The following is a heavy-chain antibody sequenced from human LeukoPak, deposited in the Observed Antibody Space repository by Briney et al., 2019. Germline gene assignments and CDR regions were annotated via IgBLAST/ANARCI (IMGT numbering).Heavy chain of an antibody. CDR3: ARSSLAAGANWFDP. CDR2: ITSDGENT. J-gene: IGHJ5*02. D-gene: IGHD6-19*01. V-gene: IGHV3-64*01. CDR1: GFTFSMYA. Sequence: PGGSLRLSCAGSGFTFSMYAMRWVRQAPGKGLEYISSITSDGENTYHANSVKGRFTISRDNSKNTLYLQLGSLRDEDMGVYYCARSSLAAGANWFDPWGQGTLVTISS.